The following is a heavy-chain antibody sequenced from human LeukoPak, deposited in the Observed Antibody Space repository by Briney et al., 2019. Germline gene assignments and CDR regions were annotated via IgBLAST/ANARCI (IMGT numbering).Heavy chain of an antibody. J-gene: IGHJ4*02. Sequence: SVKVSCKASGGTFSSYAISWVRQAPGQGLEWMGRIIPILGIANYAQKFQGRVTITADKSTSTAYMELSSLRSEDTGVYYCARPNYYDSSGYEGSGFDYWGQGTLVTVSS. CDR2: IIPILGIA. D-gene: IGHD3-22*01. CDR1: GGTFSSYA. CDR3: ARPNYYDSSGYEGSGFDY. V-gene: IGHV1-69*04.